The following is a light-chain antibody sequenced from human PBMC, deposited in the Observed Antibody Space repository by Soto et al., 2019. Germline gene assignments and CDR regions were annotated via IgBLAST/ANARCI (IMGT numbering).Light chain of an antibody. V-gene: IGKV3-20*01. CDR3: QEYGGAPVN. J-gene: IGKJ5*01. Sequence: EIVFTQSPGTRAVSAGGRPRLSCRASQSVSSSYLAWYQQKPGQAPRLLIFGASSRATGIPDRFSGSGSGTDFSLTISRLEPEDCALYYCQEYGGAPVNLGQGTRLEIK. CDR1: QSVSSSY. CDR2: GAS.